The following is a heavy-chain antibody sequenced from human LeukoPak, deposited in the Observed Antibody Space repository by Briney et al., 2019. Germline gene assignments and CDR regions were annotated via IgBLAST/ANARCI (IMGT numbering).Heavy chain of an antibody. J-gene: IGHJ2*01. CDR3: SKDVAATTHSAWYFDL. CDR1: GFIFSNYG. CDR2: IWYDGSGQ. V-gene: IGHV3-33*06. D-gene: IGHD6-25*01. Sequence: PGGSLRLSCAASGFIFSNYGMPWVRQAPGKGLEWVATIWYDGSGQFYAESVRGRFTISRDNSKNTVYLQMSSLTAVDTAVYYCSKDVAATTHSAWYFDLLGRGTQVTVSS.